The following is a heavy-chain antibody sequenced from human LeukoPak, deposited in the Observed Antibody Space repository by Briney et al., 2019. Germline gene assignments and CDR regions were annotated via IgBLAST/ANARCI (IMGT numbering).Heavy chain of an antibody. CDR3: AKDLAGLFGYYYYYMDV. V-gene: IGHV3-23*01. CDR2: ISGSGGST. J-gene: IGHJ6*03. CDR1: GFTFSSYA. Sequence: PGGSLRLSCAASGFTFSSYAMSWLRQAPGNGLEWLSAISGSGGSTYYADSVNGRFTISRDNSKNTLYLQMNSLRAEDTAVYYCAKDLAGLFGYYYYYMDVWGKGTTVTVSS. D-gene: IGHD2-21*01.